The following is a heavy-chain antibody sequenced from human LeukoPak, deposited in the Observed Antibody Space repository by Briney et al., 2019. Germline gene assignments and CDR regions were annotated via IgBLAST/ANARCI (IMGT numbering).Heavy chain of an antibody. J-gene: IGHJ3*02. CDR3: ARPLRYCTNGVCPGAFDI. D-gene: IGHD2-8*01. V-gene: IGHV4-59*01. Sequence: SETLSLTCTVSGGSISSYYWSWIRQPPGKGLEWIGYIYYSGSTNYNPSLKSRVTISVDTSKNQFSLKLSSVTAADTAVYYCARPLRYCTNGVCPGAFDIWGQGTMVTVSS. CDR2: IYYSGST. CDR1: GGSISSYY.